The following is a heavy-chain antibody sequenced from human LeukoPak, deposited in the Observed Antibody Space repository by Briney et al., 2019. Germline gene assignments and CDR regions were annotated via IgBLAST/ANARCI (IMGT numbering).Heavy chain of an antibody. CDR1: GFSFSSYG. Sequence: PGRSLRLSCAASGFSFSSYGMHWVRQAPGKGLEWVAVIWYDGSNKNYADSVKGRFTISRDNSKNTLHLQMNSLRVEDTAVYYCASHGGLWGQGTLVTVSS. D-gene: IGHD5-12*01. V-gene: IGHV3-33*01. CDR2: IWYDGSNK. J-gene: IGHJ4*02. CDR3: ASHGGL.